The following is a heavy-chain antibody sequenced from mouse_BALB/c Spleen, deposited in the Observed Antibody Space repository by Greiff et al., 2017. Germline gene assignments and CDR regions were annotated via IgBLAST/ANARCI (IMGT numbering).Heavy chain of an antibody. J-gene: IGHJ2*01. Sequence: EVMLVESGGGLVQPGGSLRLSCATSGFTFTDYYMSWVRQPPGKALEWLGFIRNKANGYTTEYSASVKGRFTISRDNSQSILYLQMNTLRAEDSATYYCARDGDAFDYWGQGTTLTVSS. CDR3: ARDGDAFDY. CDR2: IRNKANGYTT. V-gene: IGHV7-3*02. CDR1: GFTFTDYY.